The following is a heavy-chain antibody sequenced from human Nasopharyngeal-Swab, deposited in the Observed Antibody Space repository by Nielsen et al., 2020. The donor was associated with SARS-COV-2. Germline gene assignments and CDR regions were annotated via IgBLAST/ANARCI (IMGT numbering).Heavy chain of an antibody. V-gene: IGHV3-21*01. CDR2: ISSSSYI. J-gene: IGHJ4*02. CDR1: GFTFSSYS. Sequence: GESLKISCAASGFTFSSYSMNWVRQAPGKGLEWVSSISSSSYIYYADSVKGRFTISRDNAKNPLYLQMNSLRAEDTAVYYCARGYCSSTSCYVRGNYFDYWGQGTLVTVSS. CDR3: ARGYCSSTSCYVRGNYFDY. D-gene: IGHD2-2*01.